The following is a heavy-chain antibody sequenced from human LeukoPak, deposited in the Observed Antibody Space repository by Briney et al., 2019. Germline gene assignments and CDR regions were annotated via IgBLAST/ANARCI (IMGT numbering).Heavy chain of an antibody. V-gene: IGHV4-39*07. J-gene: IGHJ3*02. Sequence: SETLSLTCTVSGSSISSSSYYWGWIRQPPGKGLEWIGSIYYSGSTYYNPSLKSRVTISVDTSKNQFSLKLSSVTAADTAVYYCARVGEDIVVVVAGHAFDIWGQGTMVTVSS. D-gene: IGHD2-15*01. CDR3: ARVGEDIVVVVAGHAFDI. CDR2: IYYSGST. CDR1: GSSISSSSYY.